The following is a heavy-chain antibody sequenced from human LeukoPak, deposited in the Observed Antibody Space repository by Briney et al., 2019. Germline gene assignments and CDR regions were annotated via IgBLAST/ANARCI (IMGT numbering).Heavy chain of an antibody. Sequence: GGSLRLSCAAPGFTFSSYAMSWVRQAPGKGLEWVSAISGSGGSTYYADSVKGRFTISRDNSKNTLYLQMNSLRAEDTAVYYCAKDRGKNYYDSSAEYFQHWGQGTLVTVSS. V-gene: IGHV3-23*01. CDR2: ISGSGGST. J-gene: IGHJ1*01. CDR3: AKDRGKNYYDSSAEYFQH. CDR1: GFTFSSYA. D-gene: IGHD3-22*01.